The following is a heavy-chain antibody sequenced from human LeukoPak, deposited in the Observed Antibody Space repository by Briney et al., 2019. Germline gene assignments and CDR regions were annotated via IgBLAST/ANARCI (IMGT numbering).Heavy chain of an antibody. Sequence: ASVKVSCKASGYTFTSYYMHWVRQAPGQGLEWMGITNPSGGSTSYAQKFQGRVTMTRDTSTSTVYMELSSLRSEDTAVYYCAREPDSSGYFNWFDPWGQGTLVTVSS. D-gene: IGHD3-22*01. CDR3: AREPDSSGYFNWFDP. V-gene: IGHV1-46*01. CDR2: TNPSGGST. CDR1: GYTFTSYY. J-gene: IGHJ5*02.